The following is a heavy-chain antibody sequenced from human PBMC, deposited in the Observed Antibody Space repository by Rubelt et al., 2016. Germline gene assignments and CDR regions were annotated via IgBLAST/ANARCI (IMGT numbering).Heavy chain of an antibody. CDR2: ISWNSGTI. V-gene: IGHV3-9*01. J-gene: IGHJ4*02. CDR3: TRATAVSFDY. CDR1: GFTVSSNY. Sequence: GGGLVQPGGSLRLSCAASGFTVSSNYMSWVRQAPGKGLEWVSGISWNSGTIAYADSVKGRFTISRDNAKNSLYLQMNSLRAEDTAVYYCTRATAVSFDYWGQGTLVAVSS. D-gene: IGHD6-25*01.